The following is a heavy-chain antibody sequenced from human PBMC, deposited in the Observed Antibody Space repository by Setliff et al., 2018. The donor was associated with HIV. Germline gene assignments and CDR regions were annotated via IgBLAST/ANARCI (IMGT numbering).Heavy chain of an antibody. Sequence: SETLSLTCSVSGGSISNYYWSWIRQPPGEGLERIGYISYSGSTTYNPSLKSRVTISLDTSKNQFSLKVNSVTAADTAVYFCARDSFTVDYFMDVWGKGTPVTVSS. D-gene: IGHD3-10*01. V-gene: IGHV4-59*01. CDR2: ISYSGST. CDR3: ARDSFTVDYFMDV. J-gene: IGHJ6*03. CDR1: GGSISNYY.